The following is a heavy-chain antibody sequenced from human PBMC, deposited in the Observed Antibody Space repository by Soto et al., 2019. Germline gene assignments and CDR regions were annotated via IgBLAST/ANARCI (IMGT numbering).Heavy chain of an antibody. CDR3: ARVSPYYGSGRNFDY. CDR1: GFTFSSYA. Sequence: QVQLVESGGGVVQPGRSLRLSCAASGFTFSSYAMHWVRQAPGKGLEWVAVISYDGSNKYYADSVKGRFTIARDNSKNTLYRQMNSLRAEDTAVYYCARVSPYYGSGRNFDYWGQGTLVTVSS. CDR2: ISYDGSNK. J-gene: IGHJ4*02. D-gene: IGHD3-10*01. V-gene: IGHV3-30-3*01.